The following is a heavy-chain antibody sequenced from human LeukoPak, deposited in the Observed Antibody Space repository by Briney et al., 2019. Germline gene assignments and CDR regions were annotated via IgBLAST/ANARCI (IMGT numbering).Heavy chain of an antibody. V-gene: IGHV3-15*01. J-gene: IGHJ4*02. CDR3: TTYSFRLPHDY. Sequence: GALRLSCAASGFTFSNAWMSWVRQAPGKGLGWVGRIKSKTDGGTTDYAAPVKGRFTISRDDSKNKLYLQMNSLKTEDTAVYYCTTYSFRLPHDYWGQGTLVTVSS. CDR1: GFTFSNAW. CDR2: IKSKTDGGTT. D-gene: IGHD2-21*01.